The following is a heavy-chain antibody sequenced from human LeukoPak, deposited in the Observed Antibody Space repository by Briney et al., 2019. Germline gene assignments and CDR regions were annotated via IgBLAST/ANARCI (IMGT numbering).Heavy chain of an antibody. J-gene: IGHJ6*02. Sequence: SETLSLTCTVSGGSISSYYWSWIRQPPGKGLEWIGYIYYSGSTNYNPSLKSRVTISVDTSKNQFSLKLSSVTAADTAVYYCARHLDTAMVTGSPSQRYYYYGMDVWGQGTTVTVSS. CDR1: GGSISSYY. CDR3: ARHLDTAMVTGSPSQRYYYYGMDV. V-gene: IGHV4-59*01. CDR2: IYYSGST. D-gene: IGHD5-18*01.